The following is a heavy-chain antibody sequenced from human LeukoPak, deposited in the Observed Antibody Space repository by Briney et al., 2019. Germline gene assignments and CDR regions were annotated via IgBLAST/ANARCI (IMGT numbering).Heavy chain of an antibody. Sequence: GESLKISCKGSGYSFTSYWIAWVRQMPGKGLEWMGIICPDDSDTRYSPSFQGQVTITADKSISTAYLQWSSLKASDTAMYYCARHPYYYDSSGYKFDYWGQGTLVTVSS. V-gene: IGHV5-51*01. D-gene: IGHD3-22*01. CDR2: ICPDDSDT. CDR1: GYSFTSYW. J-gene: IGHJ4*02. CDR3: ARHPYYYDSSGYKFDY.